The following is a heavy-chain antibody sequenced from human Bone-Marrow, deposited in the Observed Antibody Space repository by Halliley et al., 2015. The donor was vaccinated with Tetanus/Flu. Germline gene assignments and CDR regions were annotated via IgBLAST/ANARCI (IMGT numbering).Heavy chain of an antibody. CDR2: IHYSGNT. D-gene: IGHD5-18*01. J-gene: IGHJ4*02. V-gene: IGHV4-30-4*01. CDR1: GGSISSASYY. Sequence: GLVKPSQTLSLTCAVSGGSISSASYYWSWIRQPPGKGLEWIGHIHYSGNTYYNPSLKSRVTTSVDTSKNQFYLKLSSVTAADTAMYFCARNTALVTGGFDYWGLGTLVTVSS. CDR3: ARNTALVTGGFDY.